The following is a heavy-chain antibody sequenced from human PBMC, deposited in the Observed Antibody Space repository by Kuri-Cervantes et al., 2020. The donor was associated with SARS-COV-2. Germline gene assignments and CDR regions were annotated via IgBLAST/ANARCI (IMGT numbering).Heavy chain of an antibody. D-gene: IGHD3-22*01. CDR2: ISSSSSTI. CDR1: GFTFSSYS. CDR3: ARDQTYYYDSSCYPGDY. V-gene: IGHV3-48*02. Sequence: GESLKISCAAPGFTFSSYSMNWVRQAPGKGLEWVSYISSSSSTIYYADSVKGRFTISRDNAKNSLYLRMNSLRDEDTAVYYCARDQTYYYDSSCYPGDYWGQGTLVTVSS. J-gene: IGHJ4*02.